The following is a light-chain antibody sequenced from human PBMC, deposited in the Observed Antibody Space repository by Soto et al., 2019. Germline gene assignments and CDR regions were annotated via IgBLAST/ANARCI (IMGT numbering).Light chain of an antibody. CDR1: QSISSW. Sequence: DIQMTQSPSTLSASVGDRVTITCRASQSISSWVAWYQQKPGKAPKLLIYDASSLESGVQSRFSGSGSGTDFTITISSLQPDDFATYYCQQYNSYSYTFGQGTKLEIK. CDR2: DAS. V-gene: IGKV1-5*01. CDR3: QQYNSYSYT. J-gene: IGKJ2*01.